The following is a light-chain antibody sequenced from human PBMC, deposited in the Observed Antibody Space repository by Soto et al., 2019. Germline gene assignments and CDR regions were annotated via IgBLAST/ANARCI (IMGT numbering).Light chain of an antibody. CDR3: QQYNDWPRT. J-gene: IGKJ1*01. CDR2: GAS. V-gene: IGKV3-15*01. CDR1: AGVGSS. Sequence: ETVMTQSPATLSVSPGERVTLSCRASAGVGSSLAWYQQKPGQAPRVLIYGASTTAPGIPARFSGSGSGTEFTLTISSLQSEDSAVYHCQQYNDWPRTFGQGTKVE.